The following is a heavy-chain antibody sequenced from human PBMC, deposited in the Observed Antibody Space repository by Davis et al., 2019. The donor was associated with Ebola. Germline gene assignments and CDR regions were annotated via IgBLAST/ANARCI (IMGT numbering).Heavy chain of an antibody. V-gene: IGHV4-59*01. CDR2: IYYSGST. CDR1: GGSISSYY. J-gene: IGHJ4*02. Sequence: SETLSLTCTVSGGSISSYYWSWIRQPPGKGLEWIGYIYYSGSTNYNPSLKSRVTISVDTSKNQFSLKLSSVTAADTAVYYCARGLGTPTDFDYWGQGTLVTVSS. CDR3: ARGLGTPTDFDY. D-gene: IGHD7-27*01.